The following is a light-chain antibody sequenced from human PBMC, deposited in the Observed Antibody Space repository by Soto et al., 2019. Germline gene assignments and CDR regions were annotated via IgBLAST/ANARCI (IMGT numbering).Light chain of an antibody. Sequence: EIVLTQSPDTLSLSPGERATLFCRASQTLSIGSLAWYQQKPGQAPRLLIYAASSRATGIPDRFSGSGSGTDFTLTISRLEPEDFAVYYCQQYGSSLFSFGPGTKVDI. CDR1: QTLSIGS. CDR3: QQYGSSLFS. V-gene: IGKV3-20*01. J-gene: IGKJ3*01. CDR2: AAS.